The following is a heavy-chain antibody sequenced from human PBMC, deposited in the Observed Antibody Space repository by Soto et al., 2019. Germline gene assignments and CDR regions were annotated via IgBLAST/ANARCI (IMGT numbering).Heavy chain of an antibody. CDR2: ISAYNGNT. V-gene: IGHV1-18*01. CDR1: GYTFTSYG. D-gene: IGHD2-2*01. Sequence: QVQLVQSGAEVKKPGASVKVSCKASGYTFTSYGISWVRQAPGQGLEWMGWISAYNGNTNYAQKLQGRVTMTTDTSTSTAYMELRSLRSDDTAVYYCARDLRVCISTSCLTPADYWGQGTLVTVSS. J-gene: IGHJ4*02. CDR3: ARDLRVCISTSCLTPADY.